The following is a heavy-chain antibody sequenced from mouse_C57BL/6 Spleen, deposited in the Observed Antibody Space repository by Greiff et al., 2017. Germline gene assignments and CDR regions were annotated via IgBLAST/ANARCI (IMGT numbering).Heavy chain of an antibody. CDR1: GYTFTDYA. J-gene: IGHJ3*01. Sequence: QVHVKQPGPELVRPGVSVKISCKGSGYTFTDYAMHWVKQSHAKSLEWIGVISTYYGDASYNQKFKDKATMTVDKSSSTAYMELARLTSEDSAVYYCARSVYGDRPEFAYWGQGTLVTVSA. D-gene: IGHD1-2*01. V-gene: IGHV1-67*01. CDR3: ARSVYGDRPEFAY. CDR2: ISTYYGDA.